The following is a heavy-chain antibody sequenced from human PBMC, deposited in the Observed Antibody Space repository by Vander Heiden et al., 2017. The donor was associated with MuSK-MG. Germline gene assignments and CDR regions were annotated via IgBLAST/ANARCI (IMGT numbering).Heavy chain of an antibody. D-gene: IGHD3-10*01. V-gene: IGHV1-18*01. J-gene: IGHJ6*03. CDR3: ARSMVRGVIAYYYYYMDV. CDR1: GYTFTSYG. CDR2: ISAYNGNT. Sequence: QVQLVQSGAEVKKPGASVKVSCKASGYTFTSYGISWVRQAPGQGLEWMGWISAYNGNTNYAQKLQGRVTMTTDTSTSTAYMELRSLRSDDTAVYYCARSMVRGVIAYYYYYMDVWGKGTTVTVSS.